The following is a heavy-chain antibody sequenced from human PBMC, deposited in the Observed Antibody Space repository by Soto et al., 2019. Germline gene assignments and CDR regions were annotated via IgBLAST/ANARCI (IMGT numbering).Heavy chain of an antibody. V-gene: IGHV1-18*01. J-gene: IGHJ5*02. CDR1: GYTFTSYG. D-gene: IGHD3-3*01. Sequence: GASVKVSCKASGYTFTSYGISWVRQAPGQGLEWMGWISAYNGNTNYAQKLQGRVTMTTDTSTSTAYMELRSLRSDDTAVYYCARDSSAFGVVIKEDAEYNWFDPWGQGTLVTVSS. CDR2: ISAYNGNT. CDR3: ARDSSAFGVVIKEDAEYNWFDP.